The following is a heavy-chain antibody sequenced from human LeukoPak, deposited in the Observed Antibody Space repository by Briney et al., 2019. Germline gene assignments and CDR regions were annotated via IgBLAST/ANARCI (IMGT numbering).Heavy chain of an antibody. Sequence: GASVKVSCKASGYTFTSYGISWVRRAPGQGLEWMGWISAYNGNTNYAQKLQGRVTMTTDTSTSTAHMELRSLRSDDTAVYYCARDRLYGSGALNWFDPWGQGTLVTVSS. J-gene: IGHJ5*02. CDR2: ISAYNGNT. CDR1: GYTFTSYG. CDR3: ARDRLYGSGALNWFDP. V-gene: IGHV1-18*01. D-gene: IGHD3-10*01.